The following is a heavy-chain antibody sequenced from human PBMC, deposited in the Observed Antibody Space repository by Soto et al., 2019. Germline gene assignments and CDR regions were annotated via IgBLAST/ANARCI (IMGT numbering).Heavy chain of an antibody. CDR3: AREVSYDFWSGYYDGANALALPYYFYGMDV. J-gene: IGHJ6*02. CDR1: GYTFTSYG. Sequence: ASVKVSCKASGYTFTSYGISWVRQAPGQGLEWMGWISAYNGNTNYAQMLQGRVPMTTDTSTSTAYMELRSLRSDDTAVYYCAREVSYDFWSGYYDGANALALPYYFYGMDVWGQGTTVTVSS. CDR2: ISAYNGNT. V-gene: IGHV1-18*01. D-gene: IGHD3-3*01.